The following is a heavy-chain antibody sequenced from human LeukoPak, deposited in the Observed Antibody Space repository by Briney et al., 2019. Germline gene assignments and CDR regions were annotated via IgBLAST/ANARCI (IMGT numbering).Heavy chain of an antibody. D-gene: IGHD3-22*01. CDR2: ISGSGGST. CDR3: AKDMITMIVVAPGGY. CDR1: GFTFSSYA. V-gene: IGHV3-23*01. J-gene: IGHJ4*02. Sequence: GGSLRLSCAASGFTFSSYAMSWVRQAPGKGLEWVSAISGSGGSTYYADSVKGRFTISRDNSKNTLYLQMNSLRAEDAAVYYCAKDMITMIVVAPGGYWGQGTLVTVSS.